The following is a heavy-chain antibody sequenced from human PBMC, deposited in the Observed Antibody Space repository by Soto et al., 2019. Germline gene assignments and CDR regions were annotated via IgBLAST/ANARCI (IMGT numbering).Heavy chain of an antibody. CDR1: GYSFIDYW. D-gene: IGHD3-3*01. Sequence: GESLKISCKGSGYSFIDYWIGWVRQVPGKGLEWMGVIYPGDSDTRYSPSFQGQVTISVDKSISTAYLQWSSLKATDTAMYYCARHAYDFWSGHPNPRYYYGMDVWGQGTTVTVSS. V-gene: IGHV5-51*01. J-gene: IGHJ6*02. CDR2: IYPGDSDT. CDR3: ARHAYDFWSGHPNPRYYYGMDV.